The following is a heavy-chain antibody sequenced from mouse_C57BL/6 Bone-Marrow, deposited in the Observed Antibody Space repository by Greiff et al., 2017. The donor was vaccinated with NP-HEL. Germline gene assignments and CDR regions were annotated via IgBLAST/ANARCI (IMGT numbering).Heavy chain of an antibody. J-gene: IGHJ2*01. Sequence: EVKLMESGEGLVKPGGSLKLSCAASGFTFSSYAMPWVRQTPEKRLEWVAYISSGGDYIYYADTVKGRFTISRDNARNTLYLQMSSLKSEDTAMYYCTRESDYYGNYGYWGQGTTLTVSS. CDR3: TRESDYYGNYGY. CDR2: ISSGGDYI. CDR1: GFTFSSYA. V-gene: IGHV5-9-1*02. D-gene: IGHD2-1*01.